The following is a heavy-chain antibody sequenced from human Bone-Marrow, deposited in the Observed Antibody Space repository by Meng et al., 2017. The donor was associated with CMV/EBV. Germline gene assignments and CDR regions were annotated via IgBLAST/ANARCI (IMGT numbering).Heavy chain of an antibody. D-gene: IGHD1-26*01. CDR2: ITHSGST. CDR3: APRFRSWSGSYSS. V-gene: IGHV4-34*01. CDR1: GAPFSGY. Sequence: QVHRQQWGAGLLKPSEPLSLPCGVYGAPFSGYWSWVRQPPGKGLEWIGEITHSGSTNYNVSLKSRVTISIDTSKNQFSLKLSSVTATDTAVYYCAPRFRSWSGSYSSWGQGTLVTVSS. J-gene: IGHJ4*02.